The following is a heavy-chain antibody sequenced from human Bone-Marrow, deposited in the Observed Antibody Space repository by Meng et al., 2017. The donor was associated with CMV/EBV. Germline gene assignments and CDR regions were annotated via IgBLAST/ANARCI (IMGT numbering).Heavy chain of an antibody. V-gene: IGHV4-39*07. J-gene: IGHJ4*02. D-gene: IGHD3-16*01. CDR3: VRAPKGGSFDY. Sequence: GSLRLSCSVSGGPISSNDYYWGWVRQPPGEGLEWIASIHYSGTAYYKPSLKSRVSISIDTSRNQFSLRLSSVTVADTALYYCVRAPKGGSFDYWGQGTLVTVSS. CDR2: IHYSGTA. CDR1: GGPISSNDYY.